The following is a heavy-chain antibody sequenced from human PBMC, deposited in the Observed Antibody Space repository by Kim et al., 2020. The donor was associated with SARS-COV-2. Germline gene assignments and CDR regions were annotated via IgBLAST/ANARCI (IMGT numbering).Heavy chain of an antibody. D-gene: IGHD3-10*01. CDR2: ISSSSSYI. J-gene: IGHJ3*02. Sequence: GGSLRLSCAASGFTFSSYSMNWVRQAPGKGLEWVSSISSSSSYIYYADSVKGRFTISRDNAKNSLYLQMNSLRAEDTAVYYCARDLLYYYGSGSYSLDAFDIWGQGTMVTVSS. V-gene: IGHV3-21*01. CDR1: GFTFSSYS. CDR3: ARDLLYYYGSGSYSLDAFDI.